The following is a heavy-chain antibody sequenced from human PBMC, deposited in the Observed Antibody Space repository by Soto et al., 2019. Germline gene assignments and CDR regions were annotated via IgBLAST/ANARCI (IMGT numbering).Heavy chain of an antibody. CDR2: ISYDGSNK. CDR3: AKDKLSSTDAFDS. V-gene: IGHV3-30*18. CDR1: GFTFSNFG. J-gene: IGHJ3*02. Sequence: LRLSCAASGFTFSNFGMHWVRQSPGKGLEWVALISYDGSNKYYADSVKGRFTISRDTSKNTLYLQMSSLRAEDTAVYYCAKDKLSSTDAFDSWGQGTMVTVSS.